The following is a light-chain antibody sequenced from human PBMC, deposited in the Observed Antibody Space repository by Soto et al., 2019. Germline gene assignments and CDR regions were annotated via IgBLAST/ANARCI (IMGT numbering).Light chain of an antibody. V-gene: IGKV3-20*01. CDR1: QSVDRNY. J-gene: IGKJ1*01. Sequence: EIVLTQSPGTLSLSPGESATLPCRASQSVDRNYLAWYQQRPGQAPRLLIYGASSRATGIPPRFSGSGSGTEFVLTISGLEAEDFAVYYCHQFASTPRTFGQGTKVETK. CDR3: HQFASTPRT. CDR2: GAS.